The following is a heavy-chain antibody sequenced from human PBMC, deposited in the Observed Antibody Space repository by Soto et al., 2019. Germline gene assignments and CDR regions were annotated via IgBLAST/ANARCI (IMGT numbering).Heavy chain of an antibody. CDR3: ARLGYQLLPDSWFDP. J-gene: IGHJ5*02. V-gene: IGHV1-18*04. CDR2: LSAYTGNK. D-gene: IGHD2-2*01. Sequence: ASVKVSCKASGYSFTSYGISWVGPAPGQGLEWRGWLSAYTGNKNYAQELQGRVTMTTDTTKSTAYMELRSLRSDDTAVYYCARLGYQLLPDSWFDPWAQGTLVTVSS. CDR1: GYSFTSYG.